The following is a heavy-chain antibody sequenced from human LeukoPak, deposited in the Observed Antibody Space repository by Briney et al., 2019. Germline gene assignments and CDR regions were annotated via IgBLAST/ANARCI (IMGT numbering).Heavy chain of an antibody. CDR2: INHSGST. CDR1: GGSFSGYY. Sequence: SETLSLTCAVYGGSFSGYYWSWIRQPPGKGLEWIGEINHSGSTNYNPSLKSRVAISVDTSKNQFSLKLTSVTVADTAVYFCARDIADGYGGTMDVWGKGTTVTVSS. V-gene: IGHV4-34*01. J-gene: IGHJ6*03. CDR3: ARDIADGYGGTMDV. D-gene: IGHD5-24*01.